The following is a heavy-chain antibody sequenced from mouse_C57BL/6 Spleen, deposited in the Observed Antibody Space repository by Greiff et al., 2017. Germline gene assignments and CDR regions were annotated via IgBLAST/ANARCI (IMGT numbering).Heavy chain of an antibody. Sequence: VQLQQSGPGLVQPSQSLSITCTVSGFSLTSYGVHWVRQPPGKGLEWLGVIWSGGSTDYNAAFISRLSISKDNSKSQVFFKMNSLQADDTAIYYCAGGWLPWFAYWGQGTLVTVSA. V-gene: IGHV2-4*01. J-gene: IGHJ3*01. CDR1: GFSLTSYG. CDR2: IWSGGST. D-gene: IGHD2-3*01. CDR3: AGGWLPWFAY.